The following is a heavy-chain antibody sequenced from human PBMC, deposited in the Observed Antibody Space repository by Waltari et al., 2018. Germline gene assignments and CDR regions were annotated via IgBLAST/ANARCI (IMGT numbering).Heavy chain of an antibody. CDR2: ISSSTGYL. D-gene: IGHD6-13*01. CDR1: GFTFSSYS. V-gene: IGHV3-21*06. J-gene: IGHJ4*02. Sequence: EVQLVESGGGLVKPGGSLRLSCAASGFTFSSYSMNWVRQAPGGGLELVASISSSTGYLYYADSVKGRFTISRDNSKNTLYLQMNSLRADDTAVYYCARLYSSSWHGDWGQGTLVTVSS. CDR3: ARLYSSSWHGD.